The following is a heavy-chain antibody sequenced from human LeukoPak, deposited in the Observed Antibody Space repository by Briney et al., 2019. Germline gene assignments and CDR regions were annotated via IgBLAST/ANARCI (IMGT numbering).Heavy chain of an antibody. D-gene: IGHD3-22*01. Sequence: QPGRSLRLSCAASGFTFSSYAMHWVRQAPGKGLEWVAVISYDGSNKYYADSVKGRFTISRDNSKNTLYLQMNSLRAEDTAVYYCARDHADYYDSSGRLDYWGQGTLVTVSS. V-gene: IGHV3-30-3*01. CDR3: ARDHADYYDSSGRLDY. J-gene: IGHJ4*02. CDR2: ISYDGSNK. CDR1: GFTFSSYA.